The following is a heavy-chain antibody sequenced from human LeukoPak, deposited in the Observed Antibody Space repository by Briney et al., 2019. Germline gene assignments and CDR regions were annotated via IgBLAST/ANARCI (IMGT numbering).Heavy chain of an antibody. Sequence: PGGSLRLSCAASGFTFSNSAMSWVRQAPGKGLEWVSTLSGSGITTYYADSVKGRFTISRDNSKNTLYLQMNSLRPEDTAVYYCARAIVRAGYYFDSWGQGTLVTVSS. CDR2: LSGSGITT. V-gene: IGHV3-23*01. J-gene: IGHJ4*02. CDR3: ARAIVRAGYYFDS. D-gene: IGHD3-10*02. CDR1: GFTFSNSA.